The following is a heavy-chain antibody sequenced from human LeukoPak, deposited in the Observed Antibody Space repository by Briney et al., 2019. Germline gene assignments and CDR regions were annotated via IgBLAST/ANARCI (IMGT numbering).Heavy chain of an antibody. Sequence: ASVKVSCKASGYTFTSYGISWVRQAPGQGLEWMGRISAYNGNTNYAQKLQGRVTMTTDTSTSTAYMELRSLRSDDTAVYYCAREGGGYFDWSIPRFDYWGQGTLVTVSS. CDR3: AREGGGYFDWSIPRFDY. CDR2: ISAYNGNT. J-gene: IGHJ4*02. V-gene: IGHV1-18*01. D-gene: IGHD3-9*01. CDR1: GYTFTSYG.